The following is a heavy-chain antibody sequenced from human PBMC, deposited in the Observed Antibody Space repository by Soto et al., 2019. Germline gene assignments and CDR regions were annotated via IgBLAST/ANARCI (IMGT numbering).Heavy chain of an antibody. CDR3: AHTWGLPFDY. CDR2: IYWNDDK. D-gene: IGHD3-16*01. V-gene: IGHV2-5*01. J-gene: IGHJ4*02. CDR1: GFSLRTTGVG. Sequence: QITLKESGPTLVEPTQTLTLTCTYSGFSLRTTGVGVGWIRQPPGKALEWLGIIYWNDDKRYSPSLKNRFTLTSDISKSQVVLTMTYMDPVDTATYYCAHTWGLPFDYWGQGTLVIVSS.